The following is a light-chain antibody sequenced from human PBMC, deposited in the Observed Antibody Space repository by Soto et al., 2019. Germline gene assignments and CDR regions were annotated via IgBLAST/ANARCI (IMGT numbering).Light chain of an antibody. CDR1: SSDVGNSNG. CDR2: DVT. CDR3: RSYTSSSPYV. Sequence: QSALTQPPSVSGSPGQSVAISCTGTSSDVGNSNGVSWYQQAPGTAPKLMIYDVTNRPSGVPDRFSGSKSGNTASLTISGLQAEDEADYYCRSYTSSSPYVFGTGTKLTVL. J-gene: IGLJ1*01. V-gene: IGLV2-18*02.